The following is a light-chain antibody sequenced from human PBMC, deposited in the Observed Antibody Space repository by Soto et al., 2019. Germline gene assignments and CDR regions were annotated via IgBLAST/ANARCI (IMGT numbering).Light chain of an antibody. Sequence: EIVLTQSPATLSLSPGERATLSCRASQTVSKHLAWYQQRPGQAPRILIYDTSNRAAGIPARFSGSGSGTDFTLTISSLGPEDFALYYCQQRSNWPPRYTFGQGTKLEIK. CDR1: QTVSKH. V-gene: IGKV3-11*01. CDR2: DTS. CDR3: QQRSNWPPRYT. J-gene: IGKJ2*01.